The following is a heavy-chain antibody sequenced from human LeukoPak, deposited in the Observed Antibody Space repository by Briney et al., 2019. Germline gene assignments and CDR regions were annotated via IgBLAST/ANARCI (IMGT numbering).Heavy chain of an antibody. CDR3: ARGMTSYSYGMDV. V-gene: IGHV1-2*02. J-gene: IGHJ6*02. Sequence: GASVKVSCKASRYTFTGYYMHWVRQAPGQGLEWMGWINPNSGGTNYAQKSQGRVTVTRDTSISTAYMELSRLRSDDTAVYYCARGMTSYSYGMDVWGQGTTVTVSS. CDR1: RYTFTGYY. CDR2: INPNSGGT.